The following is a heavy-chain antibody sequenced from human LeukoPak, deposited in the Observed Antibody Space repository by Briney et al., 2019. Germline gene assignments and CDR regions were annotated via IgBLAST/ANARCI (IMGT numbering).Heavy chain of an antibody. CDR3: ARRGYSYAEFDY. Sequence: PSETLSLTCAVYGGSFSGYYWSWIRQPPGKGLEWIGEINHSGSTNYNPSLKSRVTISVDTSKNQFSLKLSSVTAADTAVYYCARRGYSYAEFDYWGQGTLVTVSS. CDR2: INHSGST. J-gene: IGHJ4*02. D-gene: IGHD5-18*01. CDR1: GGSFSGYY. V-gene: IGHV4-34*01.